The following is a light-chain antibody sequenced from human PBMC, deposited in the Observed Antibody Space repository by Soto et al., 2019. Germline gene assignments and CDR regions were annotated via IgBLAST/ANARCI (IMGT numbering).Light chain of an antibody. CDR3: QQFSSYPLT. J-gene: IGKJ4*01. Sequence: EVVVTQSPCTLSLSPGERATLSCRASQTVRNNYLAWYQQKPGQAPRLLIYDASSRATGIPDRFSGGGSGTDFTLTISRLEPEDFAVYYCQQFSSYPLTFGGGTKVDIK. CDR2: DAS. V-gene: IGKV3-20*01. CDR1: QTVRNNY.